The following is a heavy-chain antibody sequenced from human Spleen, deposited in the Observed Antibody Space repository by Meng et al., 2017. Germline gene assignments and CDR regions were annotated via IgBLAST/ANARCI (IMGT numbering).Heavy chain of an antibody. CDR2: ISSGSVSK. CDR3: ARSGYTDYDSEMYGMDV. J-gene: IGHJ6*02. V-gene: IGHV3-21*01. CDR1: GFTFSSYS. D-gene: IGHD3-22*01. Sequence: GESLKISCAAYGFTFSSYSMNWVRQAPGKGLEWVSSISSGSVSKYYADSVKGRFTISRDNTGNSLYLQMNSLRAEDTAVYYCARSGYTDYDSEMYGMDVWGQGTTVTVSS.